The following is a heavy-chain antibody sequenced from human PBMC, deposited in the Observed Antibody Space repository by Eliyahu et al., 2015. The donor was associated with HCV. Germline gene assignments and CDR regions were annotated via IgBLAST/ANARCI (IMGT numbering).Heavy chain of an antibody. Sequence: EVQLVQSGAEVKKPGXSLKISCKGFGYDFTGYWIGWVRQMPGKGLEWMGVIYPGDYDTRYSPSLEGRVTISADKSTTTAYLQWSSLRASDTAIYYCARRRDAYNDYWGQGTLVTVPP. V-gene: IGHV5-51*01. D-gene: IGHD5-24*01. J-gene: IGHJ4*02. CDR2: IYPGDYDT. CDR1: GYDFTGYW. CDR3: ARRRDAYNDY.